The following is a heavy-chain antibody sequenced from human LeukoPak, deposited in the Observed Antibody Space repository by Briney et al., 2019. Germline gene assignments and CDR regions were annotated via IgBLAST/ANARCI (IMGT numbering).Heavy chain of an antibody. J-gene: IGHJ4*02. CDR2: VYDGGET. Sequence: SETLSLTCSVSGASMGSFDWGWVRQSPGKGLEWIGYVYDGGETYYNPSLRGRVTMSVDTSNNQFSLKLRSVTAADTAVYYCARGGPRTDDYNFDFWGQGALVSVSS. CDR3: ARGGPRTDDYNFDF. V-gene: IGHV4-59*01. D-gene: IGHD5-24*01. CDR1: GASMGSFD.